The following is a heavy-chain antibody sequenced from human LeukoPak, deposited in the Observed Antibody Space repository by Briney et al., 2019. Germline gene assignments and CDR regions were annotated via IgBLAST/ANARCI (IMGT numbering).Heavy chain of an antibody. CDR3: AREIPGPISMTKSTHPAFDI. V-gene: IGHV3-33*01. Sequence: GRTLTLSCAASGFTFSRYGIHWFRQAPGKGLELVAVIWYDETNKYYGESVKGRFTISRDNSKNTLYLQMNRPRAEDTAVYYCAREIPGPISMTKSTHPAFDIWGRGTLVTVSS. D-gene: IGHD3-22*01. CDR2: IWYDETNK. CDR1: GFTFSRYG. J-gene: IGHJ2*01.